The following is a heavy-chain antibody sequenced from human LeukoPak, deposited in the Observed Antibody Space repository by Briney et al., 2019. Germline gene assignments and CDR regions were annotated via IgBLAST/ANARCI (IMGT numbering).Heavy chain of an antibody. CDR1: GFTFDNYA. CDR2: ISWNSGYI. CDR3: AKVRGTYSSGYFFDY. D-gene: IGHD6-19*01. Sequence: GRSLRLSCAASGFTFDNYAMHWVRQAPGKGLEWLSIISWNSGYIGYADSVKGRFTISRDNAKKSLDLQMNSLRAEDTAFYYCAKVRGTYSSGYFFDYWGQGTLVTVSS. V-gene: IGHV3-9*01. J-gene: IGHJ4*02.